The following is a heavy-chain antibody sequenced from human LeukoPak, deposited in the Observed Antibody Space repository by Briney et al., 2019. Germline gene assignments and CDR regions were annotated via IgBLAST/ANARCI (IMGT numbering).Heavy chain of an antibody. Sequence: SVKVSCKASGGTFSSYAISWVRQAPGQGLEWMGGIIPIFGTANYAQKFQGRVTITADKSTSTAYMELSSLRSEDTAVYYCARTAYLLVVTASAFDIWGQGTMVTVSS. CDR3: ARTAYLLVVTASAFDI. J-gene: IGHJ3*02. CDR1: GGTFSSYA. D-gene: IGHD2-21*02. CDR2: IIPIFGTA. V-gene: IGHV1-69*06.